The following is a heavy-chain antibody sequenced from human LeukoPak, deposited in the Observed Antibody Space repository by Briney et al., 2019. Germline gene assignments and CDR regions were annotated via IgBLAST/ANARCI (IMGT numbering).Heavy chain of an antibody. CDR1: GYTFTSYD. CDR2: MNPNSGNT. J-gene: IGHJ4*02. V-gene: IGHV1-8*01. Sequence: ASVKVSCKASGYTFTSYDINWVRQATGQGLEWMGWMNPNSGNTGYAQKFQGRVTMTRNTSISTAYMELSSLRSEDTAVYYCATDRDIVAVPAALGFWGQGTLVTVSS. CDR3: ATDRDIVAVPAALGF. D-gene: IGHD2-2*01.